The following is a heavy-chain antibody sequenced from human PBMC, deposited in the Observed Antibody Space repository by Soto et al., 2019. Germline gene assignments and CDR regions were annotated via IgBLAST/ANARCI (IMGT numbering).Heavy chain of an antibody. CDR1: GGSITNTDW. CDR3: ASRGSSGPF. CDR2: ISLSGNT. V-gene: IGHV4-4*02. J-gene: IGHJ4*02. D-gene: IGHD3-22*01. Sequence: QVQLQESGPGLVKPSGTLSLTCAVSGGSITNTDWWTWVRQPPGMGLEWVGGISLSGNTNYNPSREGRAAISLDKSRNQFSLILNSVTAADTAVYYCASRGSSGPFWGQGTLVTVSS.